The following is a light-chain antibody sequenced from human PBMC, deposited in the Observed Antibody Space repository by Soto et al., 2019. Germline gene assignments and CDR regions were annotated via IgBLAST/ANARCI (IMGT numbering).Light chain of an antibody. CDR2: EVN. CDR3: LSFTTTSTHV. Sequence: TQPASLSGSPGQPITISCTGTISDIGAYDYVSWFQQHPGKAPKLMISEVNNRPSGVSNRFSGSKSGNTAYLTISGLQVEDEAEYFCLSFTTTSTHVFGTGTKVTVL. J-gene: IGLJ1*01. V-gene: IGLV2-14*01. CDR1: ISDIGAYDY.